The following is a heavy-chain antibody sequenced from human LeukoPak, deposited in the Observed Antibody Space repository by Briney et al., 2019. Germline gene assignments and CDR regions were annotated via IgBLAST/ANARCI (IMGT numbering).Heavy chain of an antibody. CDR1: GGSFSGYY. Sequence: SETLSLTCAVYGGSFSGYYWSWIRQPPGKGLEWIGYIYYSGSTYYNPSLKSRVTISVDTSKNQISLKLSSVTAADTAVYYCARHDYGDYVVDYWGQGTLVTVSS. V-gene: IGHV4-30-4*08. D-gene: IGHD4-17*01. J-gene: IGHJ4*02. CDR3: ARHDYGDYVVDY. CDR2: IYYSGST.